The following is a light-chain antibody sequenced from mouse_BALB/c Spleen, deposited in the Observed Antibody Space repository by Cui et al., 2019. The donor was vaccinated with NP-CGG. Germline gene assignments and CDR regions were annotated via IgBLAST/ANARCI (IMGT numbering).Light chain of an antibody. CDR1: TGAVTTSNY. Sequence: QAVVTQESALTTSPGETVTLTCRSSTGAVTTSNYANWVQEKPDHLFTGLIGGTNNRTPGVPARFSGSLIGDKAALTITGAQTEDEAIYFCALWYSNHWVFSGGTNLTVL. J-gene: IGLJ1*01. CDR3: ALWYSNHWV. CDR2: GTN. V-gene: IGLV1*01.